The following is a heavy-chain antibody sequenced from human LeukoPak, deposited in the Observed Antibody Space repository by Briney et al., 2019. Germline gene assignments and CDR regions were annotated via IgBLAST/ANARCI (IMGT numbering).Heavy chain of an antibody. D-gene: IGHD4-11*01. CDR3: AKSVDYSNYGVDY. CDR1: GFTFSSYA. V-gene: IGHV3-23*01. Sequence: PGGSLRLSCAASGFTFSSYAMSWVRQAPGKGLGWVSGISGSGGGTYYADSVKGRFTISRDNSKNTLFLQMNSLRADDTAVYYCAKSVDYSNYGVDYWGQGTLVTVSS. CDR2: ISGSGGGT. J-gene: IGHJ4*02.